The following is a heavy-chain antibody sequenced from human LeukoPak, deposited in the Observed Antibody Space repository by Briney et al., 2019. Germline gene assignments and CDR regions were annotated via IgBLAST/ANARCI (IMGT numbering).Heavy chain of an antibody. CDR3: AKVDGEY. V-gene: IGHV3-23*01. J-gene: IGHJ4*02. CDR1: GFTFSNYA. CDR2: VTDSGGST. Sequence: GRSLRLSCVASGFTFSNYAMSWVRQALGKGLEWVSVVTDSGGSTYYADSVKGRFTISRDNSKNTLYLQMNSLRAEDTAVYYCAKVDGEYWGQGTLVTVSS. D-gene: IGHD3-10*01.